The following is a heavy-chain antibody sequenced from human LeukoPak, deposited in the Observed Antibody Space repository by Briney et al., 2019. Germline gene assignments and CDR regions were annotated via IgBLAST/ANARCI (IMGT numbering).Heavy chain of an antibody. D-gene: IGHD2-8*01. V-gene: IGHV3-30*04. CDR3: ARDNEGDDNGLDI. J-gene: IGHJ3*02. CDR1: GFTFSSYA. CDR2: ITSDGSHK. Sequence: PGRSLRLSCAASGFTFSSYAMHWVRQAPGKGLEWVAVITSDGSHKYYLDSVKGRFTISRDNSKNTLYLQMNNLRAEDTAVYYCARDNEGDDNGLDIWGQGTMVTVSS.